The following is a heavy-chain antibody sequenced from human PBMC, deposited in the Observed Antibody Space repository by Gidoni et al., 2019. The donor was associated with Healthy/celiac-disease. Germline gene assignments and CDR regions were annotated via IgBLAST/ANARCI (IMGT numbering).Heavy chain of an antibody. D-gene: IGHD4-17*01. CDR3: ATQGVYGDHDY. CDR1: GFTFSSYS. CDR2: ISSSSSYI. V-gene: IGHV3-21*01. J-gene: IGHJ4*02. Sequence: EVQLVESGGGLVKPGGSRRLSCAAAGFTFSSYSMNWVRQAPGKGLEWVSSISSSSSYIYYADSVKGRFTISRDNAKNSLYLQMNSLRAEDTAVYYCATQGVYGDHDYWGQGTLVTVSS.